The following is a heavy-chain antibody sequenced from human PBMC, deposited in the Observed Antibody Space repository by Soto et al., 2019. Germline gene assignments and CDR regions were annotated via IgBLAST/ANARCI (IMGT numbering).Heavy chain of an antibody. V-gene: IGHV3-74*01. CDR1: GFTFSSFA. CDR2: INSDGSST. J-gene: IGHJ4*02. D-gene: IGHD1-26*01. CDR3: AKDIHPGRGGYLYGGDC. Sequence: GGSLRLSCSASGFTFSSFAMYWVRQAPGEGQGLRRGLVWVSRINSDGSSTSYADSVQGRFTISRDNSKNTLYLQMNSLRAEEPAVFSCAKDIHPGRGGYLYGGDCGGQGPLVPVP.